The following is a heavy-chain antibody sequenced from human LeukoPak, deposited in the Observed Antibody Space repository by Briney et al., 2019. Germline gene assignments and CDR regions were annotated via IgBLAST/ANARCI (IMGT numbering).Heavy chain of an antibody. CDR3: ATAAGRRAFDI. D-gene: IGHD6-13*01. Sequence: SETLSLTCTVSGGSICSGGYYWSWIRQHPGKGLEWIGYIYYSGSTYYNPSLKSRVTISVDTSKNQFSLKLSSVTAADTAVYYCATAAGRRAFDIWGQGTMVTVSS. J-gene: IGHJ3*02. V-gene: IGHV4-31*03. CDR1: GGSICSGGYY. CDR2: IYYSGST.